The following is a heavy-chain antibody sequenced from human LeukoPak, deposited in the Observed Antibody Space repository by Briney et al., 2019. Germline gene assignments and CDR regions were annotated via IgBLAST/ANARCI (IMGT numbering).Heavy chain of an antibody. D-gene: IGHD3-10*01. CDR2: IYYSGST. Sequence: PLETLSLTCTVSGGSISSYYWSWIRQPPGKGLEWIGYIYYSGSTNYNPSLKSRVTISVDTSKNQFSLKLSSVTAADTAVYYCARGLYDADAFDIWGQGTMVTVSS. CDR3: ARGLYDADAFDI. CDR1: GGSISSYY. J-gene: IGHJ3*02. V-gene: IGHV4-59*01.